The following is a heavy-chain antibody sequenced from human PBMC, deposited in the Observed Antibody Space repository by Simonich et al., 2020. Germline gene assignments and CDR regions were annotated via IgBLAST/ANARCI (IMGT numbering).Heavy chain of an antibody. CDR3: ARARGDSSSWYFDY. J-gene: IGHJ4*02. V-gene: IGHV3-21*01. CDR1: GFTFSSYS. Sequence: EVQLVESGGGLVKPGGSLRLSCAASGFTFSSYSMNWVRQAPGKGLGWVASISSSSIYIYYADSVKGRFTISRDNAKNSLYLQMNSLRAEDTAVYYCARARGDSSSWYFDYWGQGTLVTVSS. D-gene: IGHD6-13*01. CDR2: ISSSSIYI.